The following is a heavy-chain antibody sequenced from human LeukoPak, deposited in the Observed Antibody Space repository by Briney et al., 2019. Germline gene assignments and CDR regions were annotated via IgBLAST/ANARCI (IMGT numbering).Heavy chain of an antibody. D-gene: IGHD2-15*01. J-gene: IGHJ4*02. V-gene: IGHV3-66*02. CDR3: ARDRYCSGGSCDY. CDR2: IYSGGST. Sequence: GGSLRLSCAASGFTFSSYAMNWVRQAPGKGLEWVSVIYSGGSTYYADSVKGRFTISRDNSKNTLYLQMNSLRAEDTAVYYCARDRYCSGGSCDYWGQGTLVTVSS. CDR1: GFTFSSYA.